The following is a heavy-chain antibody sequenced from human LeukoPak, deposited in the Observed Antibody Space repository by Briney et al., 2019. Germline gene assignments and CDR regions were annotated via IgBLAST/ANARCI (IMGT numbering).Heavy chain of an antibody. Sequence: GASVKVSCKASGYTFTGYYMHWVRQAPGQGLEWMGWINPNSGGTNYAQKFQGRVTMTRDTSISTAYMELSRLRSDDTAVYYCARMYSSSLGHFDYWGQGTLVTVSS. V-gene: IGHV1-2*02. CDR1: GYTFTGYY. CDR2: INPNSGGT. D-gene: IGHD6-6*01. J-gene: IGHJ4*02. CDR3: ARMYSSSLGHFDY.